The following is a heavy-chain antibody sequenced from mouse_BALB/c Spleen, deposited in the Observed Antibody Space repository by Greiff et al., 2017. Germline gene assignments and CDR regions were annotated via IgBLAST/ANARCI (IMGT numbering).Heavy chain of an antibody. V-gene: IGHV2-9-2*01. Sequence: VQGVESGPGLVAPSQSLSITCTVSGFSLTSYDISWIRQPPGKGLEWLGVIWTGGGTNYNSAFMSRLSISKDNSKSQVFLKMNSLQTDDTAIYYCVRETGTGWYFDVWGAGTTVTVSS. J-gene: IGHJ1*01. CDR3: VRETGTGWYFDV. CDR2: IWTGGGT. CDR1: GFSLTSYD. D-gene: IGHD4-1*01.